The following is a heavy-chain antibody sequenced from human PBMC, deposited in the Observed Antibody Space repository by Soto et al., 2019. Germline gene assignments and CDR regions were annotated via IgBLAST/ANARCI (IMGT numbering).Heavy chain of an antibody. V-gene: IGHV3-23*01. CDR3: AKDLNILTGYYGY. D-gene: IGHD3-9*01. Sequence: GSLRLSCAASGFTFSSYAMSWVRQAPGKGLEWVSAITGSGGSTYYADSVKGRFTISRDNSKNTLYLQMNSLRAEDTAVYYCAKDLNILTGYYGYWGEGTLVTVSS. CDR2: ITGSGGST. CDR1: GFTFSSYA. J-gene: IGHJ4*02.